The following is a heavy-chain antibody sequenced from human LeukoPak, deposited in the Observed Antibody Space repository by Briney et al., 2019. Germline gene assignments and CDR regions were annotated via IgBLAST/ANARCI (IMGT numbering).Heavy chain of an antibody. D-gene: IGHD2-2*02. J-gene: IGHJ4*02. Sequence: GGSLRLSCAASGFTFSSYAMSWVRQAPGKGLEWVSAISGSGGSTYYADSVKGRFTISRDNSKNTLYLQMNSLRAEDTAVYYCAKDLPPLPYCSSTSCYTDCPQNDYWGQGTLVTVAS. CDR3: AKDLPPLPYCSSTSCYTDCPQNDY. CDR2: ISGSGGST. V-gene: IGHV3-23*01. CDR1: GFTFSSYA.